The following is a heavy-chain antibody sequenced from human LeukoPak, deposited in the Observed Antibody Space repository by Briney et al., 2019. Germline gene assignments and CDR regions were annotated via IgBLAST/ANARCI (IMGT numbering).Heavy chain of an antibody. CDR2: IYTSGST. CDR1: GGSISSYY. D-gene: IGHD3-22*01. Sequence: SETLSLTCTVSGGSISSYYWSWIRQPPGKGLEWIGYIYTSGSTNYNPSLKSRVTISVDTSKNQFSLKLSSATAADTAVYYCARHGNYYDSSGYYTASYYYYMDVWGKGTTVTVSS. J-gene: IGHJ6*03. CDR3: ARHGNYYDSSGYYTASYYYYMDV. V-gene: IGHV4-4*09.